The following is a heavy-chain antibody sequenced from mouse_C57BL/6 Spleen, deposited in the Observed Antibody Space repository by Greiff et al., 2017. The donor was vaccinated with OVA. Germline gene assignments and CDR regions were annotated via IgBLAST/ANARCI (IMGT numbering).Heavy chain of an antibody. Sequence: LVESGPELVKPGASVKISCKASGYAFSSSWMNWVKQRPGKGLEWIGRIYPGDGDTNYNGKFKGKATLTADKSSSTAYMQLSSLTSEDSAVYFCARGDDGYPYFDYWGQGTTLTVSS. CDR1: GYAFSSSW. CDR2: IYPGDGDT. V-gene: IGHV1-82*01. CDR3: ARGDDGYPYFDY. J-gene: IGHJ2*01. D-gene: IGHD2-3*01.